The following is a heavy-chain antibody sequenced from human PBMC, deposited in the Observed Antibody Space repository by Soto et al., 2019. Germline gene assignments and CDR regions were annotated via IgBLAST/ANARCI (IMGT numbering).Heavy chain of an antibody. Sequence: GGSLRLSCAASGFTFSSYSMNWVRQAPGKGLEWVSYISSSSSTIYYADSVKGRFTISRDNAKNSLYLQMNSLRAEDTAVYYCARDLAGGPLYGDYEDAFDIWGQGTMVTVSS. CDR1: GFTFSSYS. D-gene: IGHD4-17*01. V-gene: IGHV3-48*01. CDR2: ISSSSSTI. J-gene: IGHJ3*02. CDR3: ARDLAGGPLYGDYEDAFDI.